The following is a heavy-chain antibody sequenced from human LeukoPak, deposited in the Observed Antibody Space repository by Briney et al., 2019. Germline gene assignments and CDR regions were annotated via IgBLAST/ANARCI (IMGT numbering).Heavy chain of an antibody. J-gene: IGHJ6*02. CDR3: ARDLRAQYYYYGMDV. CDR2: IYSGGST. Sequence: PGGSLRLSCAASGFTVSSNYMSWVRQAPGKGLEWVSVIYSGGSTYYADSVKGRFTISRDNSKNTLYLQMNSLRAEDTAVYYCARDLRAQYYYYGMDVWGQGTTVTVSS. V-gene: IGHV3-66*01. CDR1: GFTVSSNY.